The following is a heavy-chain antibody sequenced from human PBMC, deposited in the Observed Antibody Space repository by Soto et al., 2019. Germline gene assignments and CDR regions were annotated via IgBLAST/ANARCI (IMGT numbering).Heavy chain of an antibody. Sequence: GASVKVSCKVSGHTLTELSIHWVRQAPGKGLEWMGGFDPEDGEVKYARNFQGRMTVTEDTSTETAYLDLSSLRSEDTAVYFCTTDPLRGYSFGIWGQGTLVTVSS. CDR1: GHTLTELS. D-gene: IGHD5-18*01. CDR3: TTDPLRGYSFGI. CDR2: FDPEDGEV. J-gene: IGHJ4*02. V-gene: IGHV1-24*01.